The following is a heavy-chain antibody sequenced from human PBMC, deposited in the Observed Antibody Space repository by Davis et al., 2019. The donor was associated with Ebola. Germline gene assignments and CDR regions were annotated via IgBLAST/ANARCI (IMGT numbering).Heavy chain of an antibody. CDR2: ISSSSSYT. Sequence: PGGSLRLSCAASGFTFSSYSMNWVRQAPGKGLEWVSSISSSSSYTNYADSVKGRFTISRDNAKNSLYLQMNSLRAEDTAVYYCATSPIAAAGPFDYWGQGTLVTVSS. CDR3: ATSPIAAAGPFDY. V-gene: IGHV3-21*01. D-gene: IGHD6-13*01. CDR1: GFTFSSYS. J-gene: IGHJ4*02.